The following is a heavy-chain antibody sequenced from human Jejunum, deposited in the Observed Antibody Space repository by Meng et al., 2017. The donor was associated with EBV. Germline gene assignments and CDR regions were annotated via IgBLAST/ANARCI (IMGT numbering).Heavy chain of an antibody. Sequence: LVLWQYGTEGKKPWASVKVSCKASGYTFTSHCMHWVRQAPGQGLEWMGVINPNGDSSIYAQKFQDRVTLTRDLPTNTDYMELTSLGSEDTATYYCARDVSDSSKAWWLDTWGQGTLVTVSS. CDR2: INPNGDSS. J-gene: IGHJ5*02. CDR3: ARDVSDSSKAWWLDT. D-gene: IGHD3-22*01. CDR1: GYTFTSHC. V-gene: IGHV1-46*01.